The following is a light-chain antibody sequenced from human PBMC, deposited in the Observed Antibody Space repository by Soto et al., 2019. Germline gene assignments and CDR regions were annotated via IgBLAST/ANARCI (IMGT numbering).Light chain of an antibody. CDR2: DAS. CDR1: QSVSSY. CDR3: QQRSNWHT. V-gene: IGKV3-11*01. J-gene: IGKJ5*01. Sequence: EIVLTQSPATLSFSPGERATLSCRASQSVSSYLAWYQQKPGQAPRLLIYDASNRATAIPPRFSGSGSGTDFTLTISRLEPEDFAVYYCQQRSNWHTFGQGTRLEIK.